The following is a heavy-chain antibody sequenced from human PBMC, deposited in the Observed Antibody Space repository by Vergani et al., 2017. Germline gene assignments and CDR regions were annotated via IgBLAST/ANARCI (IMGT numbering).Heavy chain of an antibody. D-gene: IGHD2-2*02. J-gene: IGHJ4*02. CDR2: INHSGST. Sequence: QVQLQQWGAGLLKPSETLSLTCAVYGGSFSGYYWSWIRQPPGKGLEWIGEINHSGSTNYNPSLKSRVTISVDTSKNQFSLKLSSVTAADTAVYYCARTHCSSTSCYNGGIVYWGQGTLVTVSS. V-gene: IGHV4-34*01. CDR1: GGSFSGYY. CDR3: ARTHCSSTSCYNGGIVY.